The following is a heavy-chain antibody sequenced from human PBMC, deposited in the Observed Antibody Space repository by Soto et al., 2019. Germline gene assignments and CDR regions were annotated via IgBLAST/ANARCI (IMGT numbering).Heavy chain of an antibody. J-gene: IGHJ5*02. CDR3: AKDLLELPTYNWFDP. V-gene: IGHV3-23*01. Sequence: GGSLRLSCAASGFTFSSYAMSWVRQAPGKGLEWVSAISGSGGSTYYADSVKGRFTISRDNSKNTLYLQMNSLRAEDTAVYYCAKDLLELPTYNWFDPWGQGTLVTVSS. CDR2: ISGSGGST. D-gene: IGHD1-7*01. CDR1: GFTFSSYA.